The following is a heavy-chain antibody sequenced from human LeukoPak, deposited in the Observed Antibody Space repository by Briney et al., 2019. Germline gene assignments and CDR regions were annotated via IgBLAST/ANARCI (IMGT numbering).Heavy chain of an antibody. Sequence: ASVKVSCKASGGTFSSYAISWVRQAPGQGLEWMGGIIPIFGTASYAQKFQGRVTITADESTSTAYMELSSLRSEDTAVYYCASPYGSGSYLFYYYGMDVWGKGTTVTVSS. CDR1: GGTFSSYA. CDR2: IIPIFGTA. J-gene: IGHJ6*04. D-gene: IGHD3-10*01. CDR3: ASPYGSGSYLFYYYGMDV. V-gene: IGHV1-69*13.